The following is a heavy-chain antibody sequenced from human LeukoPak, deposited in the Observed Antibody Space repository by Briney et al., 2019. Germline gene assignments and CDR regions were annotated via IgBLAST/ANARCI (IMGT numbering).Heavy chain of an antibody. J-gene: IGHJ4*02. CDR2: IYSDGST. D-gene: IGHD4-23*01. V-gene: IGHV3-66*02. CDR1: GFTVSSNY. CDR3: ARRAYGGKPPADY. Sequence: GGSLRLSCAASGFTVSSNYMSWVRQAPGRGLEWVSVIYSDGSTYYADSPKGRVTLSRDNSKNTLSLQMNIRRRDAPAVFYFARRAYGGKPPADYWGQGTLLSVSS.